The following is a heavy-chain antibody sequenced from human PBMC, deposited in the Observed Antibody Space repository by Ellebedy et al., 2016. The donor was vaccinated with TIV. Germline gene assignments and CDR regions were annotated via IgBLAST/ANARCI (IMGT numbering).Heavy chain of an antibody. CDR2: IKQDGSEK. CDR3: ARVLRAGQELDY. CDR1: AFTFSASW. V-gene: IGHV3-7*01. D-gene: IGHD6-13*01. J-gene: IGHJ4*02. Sequence: PGGSLRLSCEGSAFTFSASWMSWVRQAPGKGLEWVANIKQDGSEKNYMGSVKGRFTISRDNPTNSLYLQMHSLSAEDTAVYYCARVLRAGQELDYWGQGTLVTVSS.